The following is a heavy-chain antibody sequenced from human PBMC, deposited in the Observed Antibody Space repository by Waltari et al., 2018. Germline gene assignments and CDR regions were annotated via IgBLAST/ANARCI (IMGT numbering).Heavy chain of an antibody. CDR2: IYHSGSP. J-gene: IGHJ4*02. Sequence: QVQLQESGPGLVKPSETLSLTCAVSGYSISSGYYWGWIRQPPGKGLEWIGSIYHSGSPYYTPSLKSRVTISVDTSKNQFSLKLSSVTAADTAVYYCAREPRLSDSDYIDYWGQGTLVTVSS. CDR1: GYSISSGYY. V-gene: IGHV4-38-2*02. CDR3: AREPRLSDSDYIDY. D-gene: IGHD5-18*01.